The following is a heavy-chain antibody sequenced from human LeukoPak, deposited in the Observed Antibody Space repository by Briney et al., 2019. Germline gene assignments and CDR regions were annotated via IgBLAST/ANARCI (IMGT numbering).Heavy chain of an antibody. J-gene: IGHJ4*02. CDR3: ARDRAVAGKLDY. D-gene: IGHD6-19*01. V-gene: IGHV3-30-3*01. CDR2: ISYDGSNK. CDR1: GFTFSSYA. Sequence: GGSLRLSCAASGFTFSSYAMHWVRQAPGKGLEWVAVISYDGSNKYYADSVEGRFTISRDNSKNTLYLQMNSLRAEDTAVYYCARDRAVAGKLDYWGQGTLVTVSS.